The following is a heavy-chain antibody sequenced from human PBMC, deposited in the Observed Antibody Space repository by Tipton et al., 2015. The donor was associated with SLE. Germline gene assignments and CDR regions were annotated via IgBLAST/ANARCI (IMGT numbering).Heavy chain of an antibody. V-gene: IGHV3-30*18. J-gene: IGHJ4*02. CDR1: GFTFSSYG. CDR2: IWYDGSNK. D-gene: IGHD2-2*01. Sequence: QVQLVQSGGGVVQPGRSLRLSCAASGFTFSSYGMHWVRQAPGKGLEWVAVIWYDGSNKYYADSVKGRFTISRDNSKNTLYLQMNSLRAEDTAMYYCAKDLARYCSSTSCYIWDYWGQGTLVTVSS. CDR3: AKDLARYCSSTSCYIWDY.